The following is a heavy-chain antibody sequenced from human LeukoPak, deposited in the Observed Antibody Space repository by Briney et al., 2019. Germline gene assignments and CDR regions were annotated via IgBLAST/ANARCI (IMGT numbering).Heavy chain of an antibody. CDR2: MNPNSGNT. CDR3: ARVWKVTDAFDI. V-gene: IGHV1-8*01. J-gene: IGHJ3*02. CDR1: GYTFTSYD. Sequence: ASVKVSCKASGYTFTSYDINWVRQATGQGLEWMGWMNPNSGNTGYAQKFQGRVTMTRNTSISTAYMELSSLRSDGTAVYYCARVWKVTDAFDIWGQGTMVTVSS. D-gene: IGHD2-21*02.